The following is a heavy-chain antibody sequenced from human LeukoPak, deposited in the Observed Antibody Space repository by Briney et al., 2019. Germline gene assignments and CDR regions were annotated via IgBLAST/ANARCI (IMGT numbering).Heavy chain of an antibody. CDR2: INHSGST. D-gene: IGHD2-2*01. J-gene: IGHJ4*02. Sequence: SEALSLTCAVYGGSFSGYYWSWIRQPPGKGLEWIGEINHSGSTNYNPSLKSRVTISVDTSKNQFSLKLSSVTAADTAVYYCARRKKGDVVVDYWGQGTLVTVSS. V-gene: IGHV4-34*01. CDR1: GGSFSGYY. CDR3: ARRKKGDVVVDY.